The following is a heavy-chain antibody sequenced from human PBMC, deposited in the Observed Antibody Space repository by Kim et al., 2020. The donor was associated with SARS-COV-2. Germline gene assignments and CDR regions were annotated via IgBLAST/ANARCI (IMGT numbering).Heavy chain of an antibody. CDR3: ARSSGYEITFDL. V-gene: IGHV3-11*04. J-gene: IGHJ3*01. CDR2: ISASSTTI. Sequence: GGSLRLSCTVSGFTFTDYYMTWIRQTPGKGLEWIAYISASSTTIYYAKSVRGRFTVSRDNAKNSVYLHMSSLGVEDTALYFCARSSGYEITFDLWGQGTMVAVSS. CDR1: GFTFTDYY. D-gene: IGHD5-12*01.